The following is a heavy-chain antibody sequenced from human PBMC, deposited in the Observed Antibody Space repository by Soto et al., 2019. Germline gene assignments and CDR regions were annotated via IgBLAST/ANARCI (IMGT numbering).Heavy chain of an antibody. CDR2: ISGSGDST. V-gene: IGHV3-23*01. Sequence: EVQLLESGGGLVQPGGSLRLSCAASGFTFSNYAMNWVHQAPGKGLEWVSVISGSGDSTYYADSVKGRFTISRDSSKNTLYLQMNSLRAEDTAVYYCARRSSSWYFDYWGQGTLVTVSS. CDR3: ARRSSSWYFDY. J-gene: IGHJ4*02. D-gene: IGHD6-13*01. CDR1: GFTFSNYA.